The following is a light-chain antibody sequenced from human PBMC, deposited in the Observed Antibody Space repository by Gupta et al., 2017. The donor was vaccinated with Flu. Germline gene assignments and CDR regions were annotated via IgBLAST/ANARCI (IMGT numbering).Light chain of an antibody. Sequence: IVLTQSPATLFFSPGDRATLSCRASQSVSNFLAWYQQKPGQAPRLLIYDASNRATDIPARFSGSGSGTDFTLTISSLEPEDFAVYYCQQRSNLITFGQGTRLEIK. V-gene: IGKV3-11*01. CDR3: QQRSNLIT. CDR2: DAS. J-gene: IGKJ5*01. CDR1: QSVSNF.